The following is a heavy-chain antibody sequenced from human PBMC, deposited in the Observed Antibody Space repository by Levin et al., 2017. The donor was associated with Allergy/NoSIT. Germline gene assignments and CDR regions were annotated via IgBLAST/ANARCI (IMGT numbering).Heavy chain of an antibody. V-gene: IGHV3-48*02. Sequence: PGGSLRLSCAASEFTFSSYGMNWVRQAPGKRLEWVSYISSSRNTIYYADSVKGRFTISRDNAKNSLYLQMNSLRDEDTAVYYCARGYYYDGPAYFDYWGQGTLVTVSS. CDR1: EFTFSSYG. J-gene: IGHJ4*02. D-gene: IGHD3-22*01. CDR3: ARGYYYDGPAYFDY. CDR2: ISSSRNTI.